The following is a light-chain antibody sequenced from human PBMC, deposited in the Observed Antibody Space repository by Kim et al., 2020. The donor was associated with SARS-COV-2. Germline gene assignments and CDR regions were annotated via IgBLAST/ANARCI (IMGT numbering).Light chain of an antibody. J-gene: IGLJ2*01. CDR2: DVS. Sequence: PGQSITLSCTGTSSDVGGYNYVSWYQQHPGKAPKLMIYDVSNRPSGVSNRFSGSKSGNTASLTISGLQAEDEADYYCSSYTSSSVVFGGGTQLTVL. CDR3: SSYTSSSVV. V-gene: IGLV2-14*03. CDR1: SSDVGGYNY.